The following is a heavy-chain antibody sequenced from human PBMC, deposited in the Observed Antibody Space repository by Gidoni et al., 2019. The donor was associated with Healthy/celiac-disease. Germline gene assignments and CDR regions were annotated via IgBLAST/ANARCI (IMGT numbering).Heavy chain of an antibody. CDR3: ARDAPIVGATTYAFDI. Sequence: MHWVRQAPGQGLEWMGIINPSGGSTSYAQKFQGRVTMTRDTSTSTVYMELSSLRSEDTAVYYCARDAPIVGATTYAFDIWGQGTMVTVSS. J-gene: IGHJ3*02. CDR2: INPSGGST. D-gene: IGHD1-26*01. V-gene: IGHV1-46*01.